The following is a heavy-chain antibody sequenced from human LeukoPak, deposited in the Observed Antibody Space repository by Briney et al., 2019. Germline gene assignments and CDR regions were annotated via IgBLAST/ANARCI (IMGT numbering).Heavy chain of an antibody. Sequence: GGSLRLSCAASGFTFSNAWMSWVRQAPGKGLEWVGRIKSKTDGGTTDYAAPVKGRFTISRDDSKNTLYLQMNSLKTEDTAVYYCTTEPGHHEPDAFDIWAQGTMVTVSS. CDR2: IKSKTDGGTT. J-gene: IGHJ3*02. CDR1: GFTFSNAW. CDR3: TTEPGHHEPDAFDI. V-gene: IGHV3-15*01. D-gene: IGHD1-14*01.